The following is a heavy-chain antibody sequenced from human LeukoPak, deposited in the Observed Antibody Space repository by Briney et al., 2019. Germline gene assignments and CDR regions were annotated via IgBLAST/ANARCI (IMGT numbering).Heavy chain of an antibody. CDR3: ARENYYDGSGSPSASAPVDH. V-gene: IGHV1-69*13. D-gene: IGHD3-22*01. J-gene: IGHJ4*02. CDR2: IIPIFGTA. CDR1: GGTFSSYA. Sequence: ASVKVSCKASGGTFSSYAISWVRQAPGQGLEWMGGIIPIFGTANYAQKFQGRVTITADESTSTVYMELRSLRSDDTAVYYCARENYYDGSGSPSASAPVDHWGQGTLVTVSS.